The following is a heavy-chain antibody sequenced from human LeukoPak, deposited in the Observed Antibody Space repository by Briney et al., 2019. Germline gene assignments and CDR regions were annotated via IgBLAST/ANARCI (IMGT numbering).Heavy chain of an antibody. CDR1: GYTFTSYD. V-gene: IGHV1-46*01. J-gene: IGHJ4*02. D-gene: IGHD2-15*01. CDR3: ARDDGSGLPN. CDR2: INPSGGST. Sequence: ASVKVSCKASGYTFTSYDINWVRQAPGQGLEWMGIINPSGGSTSYAQKFQGRVTMTRDMSTSTVYMEPSSLRSEDTAVYYCARDDGSGLPNWGQGTLVTVSS.